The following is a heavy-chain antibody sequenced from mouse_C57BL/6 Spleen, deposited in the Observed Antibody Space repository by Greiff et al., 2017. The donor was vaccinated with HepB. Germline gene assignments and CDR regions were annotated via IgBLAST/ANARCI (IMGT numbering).Heavy chain of an antibody. D-gene: IGHD2-2*01. CDR2: IYPGDGDT. J-gene: IGHJ3*01. Sequence: VQLQQSGPELVKPGASVKISCKASGYAFSSSWMNWVKLRPGKGLEWIGRIYPGDGDTNYNGKFKGKATLTADKSSSTAYMQLSSLTSEDSAVYFCARGGYDQAWFAYWGQGTLVTVSA. CDR1: GYAFSSSW. V-gene: IGHV1-82*01. CDR3: ARGGYDQAWFAY.